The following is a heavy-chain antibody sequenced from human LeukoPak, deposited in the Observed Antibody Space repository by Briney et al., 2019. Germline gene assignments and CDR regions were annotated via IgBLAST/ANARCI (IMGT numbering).Heavy chain of an antibody. J-gene: IGHJ6*02. Sequence: PSETLSLTCAVSGGSISSGGYSWSWIRQPPGKGLEWIGYIYHSGSTYYNPSLKSRVTISVDRSENQFSLKLSSVTAADTAVYYCARGGISPSYGMDVWGQGTTVTVSS. V-gene: IGHV4-30-2*01. D-gene: IGHD2-21*01. CDR2: IYHSGST. CDR3: ARGGISPSYGMDV. CDR1: GGSISSGGYS.